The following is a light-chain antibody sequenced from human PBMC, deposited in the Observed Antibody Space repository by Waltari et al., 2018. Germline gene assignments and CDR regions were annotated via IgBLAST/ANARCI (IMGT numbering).Light chain of an antibody. CDR3: LQHNSYPLT. CDR2: AAT. V-gene: IGKV1-17*01. Sequence: DIQMTQSPSSLSASVGDTVTITCRASQGIGNYLNWFQRKPGKAPKLLIYAATTLQSGVPSRFSGSGSGTEFTLTINSLQPEDFATYYCLQHNSYPLTFGGGTKVEIK. J-gene: IGKJ4*01. CDR1: QGIGNY.